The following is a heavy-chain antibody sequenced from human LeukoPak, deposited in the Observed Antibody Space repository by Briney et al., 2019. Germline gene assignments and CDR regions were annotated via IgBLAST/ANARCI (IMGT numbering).Heavy chain of an antibody. V-gene: IGHV1-8*01. CDR3: ARALSGCILCFDL. CDR2: MNPDSGNT. J-gene: IGHJ4*02. Sequence: ASVQVSCKASGYTFTGYDINWIRRAPGQGLEWMGWMNPDSGNTGYAQEFQGRVTVTRDTSITTAYMELSSLRFEDTAAYYCARALSGCILCFDLWGLGTLVTVSS. D-gene: IGHD6-19*01. CDR1: GYTFTGYD.